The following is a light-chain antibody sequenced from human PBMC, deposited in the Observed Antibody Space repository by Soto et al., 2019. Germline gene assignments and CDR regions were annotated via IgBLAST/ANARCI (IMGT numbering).Light chain of an antibody. J-gene: IGLJ3*02. CDR1: SSDVGSYNY. CDR3: SSYTSSSTPPV. CDR2: DVR. Sequence: QSALTQPASVSGSPGQSITISCTGTSSDVGSYNYVSWYQQHPGKAPKLMIYDVRNRPSGVSNRFSGSKSGNTASLTISGLQAEDEADYYCSSYTSSSTPPVFGGGTKVTVL. V-gene: IGLV2-14*01.